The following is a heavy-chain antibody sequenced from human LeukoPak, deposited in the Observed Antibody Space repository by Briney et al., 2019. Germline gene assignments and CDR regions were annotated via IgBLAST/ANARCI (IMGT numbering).Heavy chain of an antibody. CDR2: IYYSGST. V-gene: IGHV4-59*01. CDR3: ARDFIAGDFWSGTDY. CDR1: GGSISSYY. J-gene: IGHJ4*02. Sequence: SETLSLTCTVSGGSISSYYWSWIRQPPGKGLEWIGYIYYSGSTNYNPSLKSRVTISVDTSKNQFSLKLSSVTAADTAVYYCARDFIAGDFWSGTDYWGQGTLVTVSS. D-gene: IGHD3-3*01.